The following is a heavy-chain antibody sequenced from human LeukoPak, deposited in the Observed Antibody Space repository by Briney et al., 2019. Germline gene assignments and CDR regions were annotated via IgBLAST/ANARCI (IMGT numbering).Heavy chain of an antibody. Sequence: PGRSLRLSCAASGFTFSSYGMHWVRQAPGKGLEWVAVISYDGSNKYYADSVKGRFTISRDNSKNTLYLQMNSLRAEDTAVYYCANQNTYYDFWSPPPAYWGQGTLVTVSS. CDR1: GFTFSSYG. CDR3: ANQNTYYDFWSPPPAY. V-gene: IGHV3-30*18. CDR2: ISYDGSNK. J-gene: IGHJ4*02. D-gene: IGHD3-3*01.